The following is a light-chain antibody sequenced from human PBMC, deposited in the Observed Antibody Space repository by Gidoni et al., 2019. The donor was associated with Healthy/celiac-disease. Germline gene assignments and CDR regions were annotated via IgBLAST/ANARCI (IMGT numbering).Light chain of an antibody. Sequence: AIQMTQSPSSLSASVGDRVTITCRASQGIRNDLGWYQQKPGKAPKLLIYAASSLQSGAPSRFSGSGSGTYFTLTISSLPPEDFATYYCLQDYNYPRTFGQGTKVEIK. CDR3: LQDYNYPRT. V-gene: IGKV1-6*01. CDR1: QGIRND. CDR2: AAS. J-gene: IGKJ1*01.